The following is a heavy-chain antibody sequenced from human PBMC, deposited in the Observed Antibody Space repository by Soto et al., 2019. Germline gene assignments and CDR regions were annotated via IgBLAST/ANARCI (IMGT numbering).Heavy chain of an antibody. CDR1: GFTFSSYG. Sequence: GGSLRLSCAASGFTFSSYGMHWVRQAPGKGLEWVAVIWYDGSNKYYADSVKGRFTISRDNSKNTLYLQMNSLRAEDTAVYYCARGMYYDFWSGPSSDYWGQGTLVTVSS. J-gene: IGHJ4*02. CDR3: ARGMYYDFWSGPSSDY. V-gene: IGHV3-33*01. D-gene: IGHD3-3*01. CDR2: IWYDGSNK.